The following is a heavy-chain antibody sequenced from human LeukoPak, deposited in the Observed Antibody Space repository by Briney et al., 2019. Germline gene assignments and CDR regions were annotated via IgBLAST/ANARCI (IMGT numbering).Heavy chain of an antibody. V-gene: IGHV4-61*02. CDR3: AKGAGPPWFDP. CDR1: GASISSDTYF. CDR2: ISSTGRT. J-gene: IGHJ5*02. Sequence: SETLSLTCTVSGASISSDTYFWSWIRQPAGKGLEWIGRISSTGRTDYNPSLTSRVTISVDTSKNQLSTKLSSVTAADTAVYYCAKGAGPPWFDPWGQGTLVTVSS. D-gene: IGHD6-19*01.